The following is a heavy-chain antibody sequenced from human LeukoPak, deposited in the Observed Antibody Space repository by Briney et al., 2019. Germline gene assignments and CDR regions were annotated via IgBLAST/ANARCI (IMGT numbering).Heavy chain of an antibody. D-gene: IGHD6-13*01. CDR3: ARGGRYSRSLFDY. V-gene: IGHV3-7*01. Sequence: GGSLRLSCAASGFTFSSYWMTWVRQAPGKGLEWVANIKQGGSEKYNVDSVKGRFTISIDNSKNALYLQMNSLRAEDTGVYYCARGGRYSRSLFDYWGQGTLVTVSS. CDR2: IKQGGSEK. J-gene: IGHJ4*02. CDR1: GFTFSSYW.